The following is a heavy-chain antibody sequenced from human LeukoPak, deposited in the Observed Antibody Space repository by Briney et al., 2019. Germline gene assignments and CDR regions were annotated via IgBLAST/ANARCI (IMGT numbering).Heavy chain of an antibody. Sequence: PSETLSLTCTVSGDSISSYYWSWIRQPAGKGLEWIGRIYTSGSTNYNPSLKSRVTISVDTSKNQFSLKLSSVTAADTAVYYCARGYDSSGYYYWGQGTLVTVSS. J-gene: IGHJ4*02. CDR1: GDSISSYY. CDR3: ARGYDSSGYYY. V-gene: IGHV4-4*07. D-gene: IGHD3-22*01. CDR2: IYTSGST.